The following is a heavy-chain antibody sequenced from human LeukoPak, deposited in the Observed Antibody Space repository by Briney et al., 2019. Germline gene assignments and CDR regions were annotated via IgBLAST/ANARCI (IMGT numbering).Heavy chain of an antibody. CDR2: INPNTGGT. CDR1: GYTFIGYY. J-gene: IGHJ6*02. Sequence: ASVRVSCKASGYTFIGYYMHWVRQAPGQGLEWMGWINPNTGGTNYAQKFQGWVTMTRDTSISTAYMELSRLRSDGTAVYYCARGRATVTTLSGMDVWGQGTTVTVSS. D-gene: IGHD4-17*01. CDR3: ARGRATVTTLSGMDV. V-gene: IGHV1-2*04.